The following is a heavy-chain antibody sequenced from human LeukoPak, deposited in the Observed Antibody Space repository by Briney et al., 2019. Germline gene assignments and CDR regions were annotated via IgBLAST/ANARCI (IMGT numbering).Heavy chain of an antibody. J-gene: IGHJ3*02. CDR3: ARDRRRDLLHAFDI. CDR2: IDYSGST. V-gene: IGHV4-59*01. D-gene: IGHD1-26*01. Sequence: SETLSLTCTVSGGTISNYYWSWIRQPPGKGLEWIAYIDYSGSTNYNPSLKSRVTISVDAPKNQFSLKLSSVTAADTTVYYCARDRRRDLLHAFDIWGQGTMVTVSS. CDR1: GGTISNYY.